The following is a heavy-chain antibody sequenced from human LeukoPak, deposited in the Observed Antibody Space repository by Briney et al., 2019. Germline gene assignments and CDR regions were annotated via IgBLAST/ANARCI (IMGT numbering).Heavy chain of an antibody. V-gene: IGHV3-30*02. CDR3: AKDQGVGSSSWGYYFDY. J-gene: IGHJ4*02. Sequence: GGSLRLSCATSGFTFSSYGVHWVRQAPGKGLEWVAFIRYDGSNNYYADSVRGRFTISRDNSKNTLFLQMNSLRAEDTAVYYCAKDQGVGSSSWGYYFDYWGQGTLVTVSS. CDR1: GFTFSSYG. CDR2: IRYDGSNN. D-gene: IGHD6-13*01.